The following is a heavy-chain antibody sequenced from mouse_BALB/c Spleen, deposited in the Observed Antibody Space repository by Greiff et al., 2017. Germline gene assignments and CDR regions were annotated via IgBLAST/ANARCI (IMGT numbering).Heavy chain of an antibody. D-gene: IGHD1-1*01. CDR1: GYTFTSYY. V-gene: IGHV1S56*01. CDR3: ANYGSSLAWFAY. CDR2: IYPGDGST. Sequence: QVQLQQSGPELVKPGASVKMSCKASGYTFTSYYIHWVKQRPGQGLEWIGWIYPGDGSTKYNEKFKGKTTLTADKSSSTAYMLLSSLTSEDSAIYFGANYGSSLAWFAYWGQGTLVTVSA. J-gene: IGHJ3*01.